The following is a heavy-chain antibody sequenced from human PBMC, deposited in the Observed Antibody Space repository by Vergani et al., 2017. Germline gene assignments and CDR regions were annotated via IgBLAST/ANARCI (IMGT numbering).Heavy chain of an antibody. Sequence: QVQLHQSGPGLVKPSQTLSLTCTVSGGSITSGSFYWSWIRQPAGKGLEWIGRIHSSGTTNYNPSLKSRVTLSVDTSNNQLSLRMTSVTAADTAVYYCARLNVDYMRLSEYWGQGTLVAVSS. CDR1: GGSITSGSFY. CDR2: IHSSGTT. V-gene: IGHV4-61*02. J-gene: IGHJ4*02. CDR3: ARLNVDYMRLSEY. D-gene: IGHD4-17*01.